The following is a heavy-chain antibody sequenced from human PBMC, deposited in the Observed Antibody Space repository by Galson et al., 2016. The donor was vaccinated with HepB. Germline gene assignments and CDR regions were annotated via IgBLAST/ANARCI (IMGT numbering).Heavy chain of an antibody. CDR2: ISGGGST. J-gene: IGHJ4*02. CDR1: GFTFNNYA. CDR3: AKYLDYYDSSGVDY. V-gene: IGHV3-23*01. Sequence: SLRLSCAASGFTFNNYAMSWVRQAPGKGLEWVSAISGGGSTYYANSVQGRFTISRDNSKNTRYLQMNSLRAEDTALYYCAKYLDYYDSSGVDYWGQGTLVTVSS. D-gene: IGHD3-22*01.